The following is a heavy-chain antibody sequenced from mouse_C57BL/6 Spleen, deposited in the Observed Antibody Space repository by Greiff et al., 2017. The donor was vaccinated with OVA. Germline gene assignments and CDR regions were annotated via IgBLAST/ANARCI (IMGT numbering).Heavy chain of an antibody. J-gene: IGHJ2*01. V-gene: IGHV1-55*01. D-gene: IGHD2-4*01. CDR2: IYPGSGST. Sequence: QVQLQQPGAELVKPGASVKMSCKASGYTFTSYWITWVKQRPGQGLEWIGDIYPGSGSTNYNEKFKSKAILTVDTSSSTAYMQLSSLTSEDSAVYYCARNYDRFRYFDYWGQGTTLTVSS. CDR3: ARNYDRFRYFDY. CDR1: GYTFTSYW.